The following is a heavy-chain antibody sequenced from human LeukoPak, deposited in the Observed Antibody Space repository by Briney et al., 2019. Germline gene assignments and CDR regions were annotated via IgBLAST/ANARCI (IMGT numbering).Heavy chain of an antibody. D-gene: IGHD3-10*01. Sequence: SETLSLTCAVYGGSFSGYYWSWIRQPPGKGLEWIGEINHSGSTNYNPSLKSRVTISVDTSKNQFSLKLSSVTAADTAVYYCAGLRAGDYWGQGTLVTVSS. V-gene: IGHV4-34*01. J-gene: IGHJ4*02. CDR3: AGLRAGDY. CDR1: GGSFSGYY. CDR2: INHSGST.